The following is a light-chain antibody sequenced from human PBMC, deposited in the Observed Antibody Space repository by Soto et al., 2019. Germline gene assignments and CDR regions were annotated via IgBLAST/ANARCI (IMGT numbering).Light chain of an antibody. CDR1: ETVNSNY. Sequence: DIVLTQSPGTLSLSPGERATLSCRASETVNSNYLAWYQHKRGQAPRLLIYGASSRATGIPDRFSGSGSGTDFTLTISRLEPEDFAVYYCQQYGSSLGVTFGGGTKVEIK. V-gene: IGKV3-20*01. CDR2: GAS. CDR3: QQYGSSLGVT. J-gene: IGKJ4*01.